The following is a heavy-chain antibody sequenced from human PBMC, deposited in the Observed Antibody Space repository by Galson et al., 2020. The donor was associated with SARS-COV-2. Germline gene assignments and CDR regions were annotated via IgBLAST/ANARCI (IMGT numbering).Heavy chain of an antibody. CDR3: ARDGYCGGDCYRVYDYGMDV. CDR1: GFTFSSYW. D-gene: IGHD2-21*02. CDR2: INSDGSST. J-gene: IGHJ6*02. V-gene: IGHV3-74*01. Sequence: GGSLRLSCAASGFTFSSYWMHWVRQAPGKGLVWVSRINSDGSSTSYADSVKGRFTISRDNAKNTLYLQMNSLRAEDTAVYYCARDGYCGGDCYRVYDYGMDVWGQGTTVTVSS.